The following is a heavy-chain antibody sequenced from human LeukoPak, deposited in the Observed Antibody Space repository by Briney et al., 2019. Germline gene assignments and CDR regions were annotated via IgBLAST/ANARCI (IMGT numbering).Heavy chain of an antibody. CDR2: MNPNSGNT. CDR1: GYTFTSYD. CDR3: ARLGAATLPTGYYYYMDV. Sequence: ASVKVSCKASGYTFTSYDINWVRQATGQGLEWMGWMNPNSGNTGYAQKFQGRVTMTRNTSISTAYMELSSLRSEDTAVYYCARLGAATLPTGYYYYMDVWGKGTTVTVSS. V-gene: IGHV1-8*01. D-gene: IGHD2-15*01. J-gene: IGHJ6*03.